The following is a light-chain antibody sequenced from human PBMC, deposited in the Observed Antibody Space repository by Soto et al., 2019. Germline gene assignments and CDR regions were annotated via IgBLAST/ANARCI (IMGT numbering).Light chain of an antibody. CDR1: QSLLHTNGINY. V-gene: IGKV2-28*01. CDR3: MEALQVPHT. Sequence: IVMTQSPLSLPVTPGEPASISCRSSQSLLHTNGINYLDWYLQKPGQSPQLLIFLGSNRASGVPDRFSGSGSGTDFTLKISRVEAEDVGVYYCMEALQVPHTFGQGTKLEIK. J-gene: IGKJ2*01. CDR2: LGS.